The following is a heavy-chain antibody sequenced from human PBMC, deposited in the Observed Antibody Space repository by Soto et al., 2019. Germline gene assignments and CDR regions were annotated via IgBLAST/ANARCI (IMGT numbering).Heavy chain of an antibody. CDR2: IIPIFGTA. CDR3: ASGYCSGGSCSSFLSYYCYGMDV. D-gene: IGHD2-15*01. CDR1: GGTFSSYA. V-gene: IGHV1-69*13. Sequence: GASVKVSCKASGGTFSSYAISWVRQAPGQGLEWMGGIIPIFGTANYAQKFQGRVTIPADESTRTAYMELSSLRSEDTAVYYCASGYCSGGSCSSFLSYYCYGMDVWGQGTTVTVSS. J-gene: IGHJ6*02.